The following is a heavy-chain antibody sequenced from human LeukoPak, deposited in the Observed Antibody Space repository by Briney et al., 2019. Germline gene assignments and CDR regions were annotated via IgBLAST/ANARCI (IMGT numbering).Heavy chain of an antibody. CDR3: ARVVRWELHMYYFDY. CDR1: GGTFGSYA. Sequence: ASVKVSCKASGGTFGSYAISWVRQAPGQGLEWMGGIIPIFGTANYAQKFQGRVTITADESTSTAYMELSSLRSEDTAVYYCARVVRWELHMYYFDYWGQGTLVTVSS. V-gene: IGHV1-69*13. CDR2: IIPIFGTA. J-gene: IGHJ4*02. D-gene: IGHD1-26*01.